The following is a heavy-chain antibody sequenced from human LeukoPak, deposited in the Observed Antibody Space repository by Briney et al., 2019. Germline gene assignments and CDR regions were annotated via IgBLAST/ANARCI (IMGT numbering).Heavy chain of an antibody. V-gene: IGHV4-59*03. CDR1: GGSIRSYH. CDR2: ISYSGYN. Sequence: SKTLSLTCSVSGGSIRSYHWSWIRQSPGKGLEWIGYISYSGYNYYNPSLERRVTMSVDTSQNQFSLRLRSVTAADTAVYYCAKIEQGGSGSPQYYYYYMDVWGKGTTVTVSS. D-gene: IGHD3-10*01. J-gene: IGHJ6*03. CDR3: AKIEQGGSGSPQYYYYYMDV.